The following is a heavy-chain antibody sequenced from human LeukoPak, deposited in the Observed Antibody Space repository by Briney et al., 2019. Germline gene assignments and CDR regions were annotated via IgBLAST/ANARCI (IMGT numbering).Heavy chain of an antibody. CDR2: VYYTGST. D-gene: IGHD6-13*01. J-gene: IGHJ4*02. V-gene: IGHV4-59*08. CDR1: GGSISNY. Sequence: PSETLSLTCTVSGGSISNYWSWVRQPPGKGLEWIGFVYYTGSTNYSPSLKSRVTISVDTSKDQFSLKLSSVTAADTAVYYCAREYSSSWYYYFDYWGQGTLVTVSS. CDR3: AREYSSSWYYYFDY.